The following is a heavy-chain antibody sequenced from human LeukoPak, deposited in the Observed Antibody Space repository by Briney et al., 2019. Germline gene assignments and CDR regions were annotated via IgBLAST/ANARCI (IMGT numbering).Heavy chain of an antibody. Sequence: SVNVSCKASGGTFSSYAISWVRPAPGQGLEWMEGIIPIFCTANYAQKFQGRVTITTDESTSTAYMELSSLRSEDTAVYYCARDRDKYCSSTSCSLFDYWGQGTLVTVSS. CDR3: ARDRDKYCSSTSCSLFDY. J-gene: IGHJ4*02. V-gene: IGHV1-69*05. CDR1: GGTFSSYA. CDR2: IIPIFCTA. D-gene: IGHD2-2*01.